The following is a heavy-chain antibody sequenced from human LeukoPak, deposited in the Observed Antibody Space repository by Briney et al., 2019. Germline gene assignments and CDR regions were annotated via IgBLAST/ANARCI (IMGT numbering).Heavy chain of an antibody. CDR1: GGSISSSSYY. Sequence: SKTLSLTCTVSGGSISSSSYYWGWIRQPPGKGLEWIGSIYYSGSTYYNPSLKSRVTISVDTSKNQFSLKLSSVTAADTAVYYCASHITIFGVVIIQGAFDIWGQGTMVTVSS. CDR3: ASHITIFGVVIIQGAFDI. CDR2: IYYSGST. J-gene: IGHJ3*02. D-gene: IGHD3-3*01. V-gene: IGHV4-39*07.